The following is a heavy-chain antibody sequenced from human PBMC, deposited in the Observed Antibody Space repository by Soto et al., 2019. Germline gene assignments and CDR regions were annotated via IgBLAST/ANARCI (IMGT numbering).Heavy chain of an antibody. D-gene: IGHD1-1*01. CDR2: INHSGST. CDR1: GGSFIGYY. CDR3: ARGKLDIGSYGMDV. V-gene: IGHV4-34*01. J-gene: IGHJ6*02. Sequence: AETLSLTCSVYGGSFIGYYWSWIRQPPGKGLEWIGEINHSGSTNYNPSLKSRVTISVDTSKNQFSLKLSSVTAADTAVYYCARGKLDIGSYGMDVWGQGTTVTVS.